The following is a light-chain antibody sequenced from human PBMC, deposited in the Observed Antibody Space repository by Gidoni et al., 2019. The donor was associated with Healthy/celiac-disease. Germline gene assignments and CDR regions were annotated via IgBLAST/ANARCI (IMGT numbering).Light chain of an antibody. V-gene: IGLV2-14*01. CDR3: SSYTSSSTLAV. J-gene: IGLJ2*01. CDR1: SSDVGGYNY. CDR2: EVS. Sequence: QSALTQPASVSVSPGQSITISCTVTSSDVGGYNYVSWYQQHPAKAPKLMIYEVSNRPSGVSNRISGSKSGNTAALTISGRQAEDEADYYCSSYTSSSTLAVFGGGTKLTVL.